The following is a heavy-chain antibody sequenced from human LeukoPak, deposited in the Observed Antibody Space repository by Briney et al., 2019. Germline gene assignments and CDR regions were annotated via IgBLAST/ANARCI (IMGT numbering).Heavy chain of an antibody. CDR1: GFTFSSYA. CDR2: ISYDGSNK. V-gene: IGHV3-30-3*01. CDR3: ARDEDSSGYYPRSVFDY. J-gene: IGHJ4*02. D-gene: IGHD3-22*01. Sequence: PGGPLRLSGAASGFTFSSYAMHWVRQAPGKGLEWVAVISYDGSNKYYADSVKGRFTISRDNSKNTLYLQMNSLRAEDTAVYYCARDEDSSGYYPRSVFDYWGQGTLVTVSS.